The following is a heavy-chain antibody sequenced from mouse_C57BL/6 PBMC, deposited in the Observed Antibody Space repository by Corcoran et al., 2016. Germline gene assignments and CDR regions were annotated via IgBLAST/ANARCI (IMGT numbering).Heavy chain of an antibody. D-gene: IGHD2-4*01. CDR2: ISYDGSN. CDR3: ARVGDYDTWFAY. J-gene: IGHJ3*01. Sequence: DVQLQESGPGLVKPSQSLSLTCSVTGYSITSGYSWNWIRQFPGNKLEWMGYISYDGSNNYNPSLKNRISITRDTSKNQFFLKLNSVTTEDTATYYCARVGDYDTWFAYWGQGTLVTVSA. CDR1: GYSITSGYS. V-gene: IGHV3-6*01.